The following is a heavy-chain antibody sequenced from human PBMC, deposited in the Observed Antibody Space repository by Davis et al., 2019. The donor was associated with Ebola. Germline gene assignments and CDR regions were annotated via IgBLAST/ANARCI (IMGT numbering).Heavy chain of an antibody. CDR3: ARQQLEYWYFDL. D-gene: IGHD6-13*01. CDR2: INHSGST. CDR1: GGSFSGYY. V-gene: IGHV4-34*01. J-gene: IGHJ2*01. Sequence: SETLSLTCAVYGGSFSGYYWRWIRQPPGKGLEWIGEINHSGSTNYNPSLKSRVTIPVDTSKNQFSLKLSSVTAADTAVYYCARQQLEYWYFDLWGRGTLVTVSS.